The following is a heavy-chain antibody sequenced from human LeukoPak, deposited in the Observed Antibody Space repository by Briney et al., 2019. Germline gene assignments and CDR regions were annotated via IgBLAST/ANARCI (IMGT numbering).Heavy chain of an antibody. CDR1: GGSFSGYY. J-gene: IGHJ3*02. Sequence: PSETLSLTCVVYGGSFSGYYWSWIRQPPGKGLEWIGEINHSGSTNYNPSLKSRVTISVDTSKNQFSLKLSSVTAADTAVYYCARPHQLPGRLRGREAFDIWGQGTMVTVSS. V-gene: IGHV4-34*01. CDR2: INHSGST. D-gene: IGHD5-24*01. CDR3: ARPHQLPGRLRGREAFDI.